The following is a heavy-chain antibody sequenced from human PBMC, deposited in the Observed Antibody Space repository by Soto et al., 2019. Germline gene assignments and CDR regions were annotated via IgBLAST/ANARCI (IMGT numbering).Heavy chain of an antibody. Sequence: QVQLRESGPGLVKPSQTLSLICTVSGGSFSSDDYYWTWIRQPPGKGLEWIGYIHYSGSTFYNPSLRSRLSISMDTSKNQFALKVNSVTAADTAVYYCASIGYDRSGDYNVYCGQGTLVTVSS. V-gene: IGHV4-30-4*01. J-gene: IGHJ4*02. D-gene: IGHD3-22*01. CDR2: IHYSGST. CDR3: ASIGYDRSGDYNVY. CDR1: GGSFSSDDYY.